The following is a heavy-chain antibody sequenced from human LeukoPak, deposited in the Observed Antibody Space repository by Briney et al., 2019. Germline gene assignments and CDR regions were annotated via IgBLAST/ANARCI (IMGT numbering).Heavy chain of an antibody. Sequence: SETLSLTCTVSGGSISSGGYYWSWIRQHPGKGLEWIGEINHSGSTNYNPSLKSRVTISVDTSKNQFSLKLSSVTAADTAVYYCARGRRRYYDSSGYLDYWGQGTLVTVSS. CDR2: INHSGST. J-gene: IGHJ4*02. CDR3: ARGRRRYYDSSGYLDY. CDR1: GGSISSGGYY. V-gene: IGHV4-31*03. D-gene: IGHD3-22*01.